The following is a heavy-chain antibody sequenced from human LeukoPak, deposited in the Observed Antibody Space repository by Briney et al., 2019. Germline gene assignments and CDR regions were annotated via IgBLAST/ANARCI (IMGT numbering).Heavy chain of an antibody. CDR3: ARDRGYSNFDY. CDR1: GFGFSNYW. Sequence: GGSLRLSCATSGFGFSNYWMSWVRQAPGKGLEGVANMNEDGSEKNYVDSVKGRFTISRDNAQDSLYLQMNSLRAEDTAVYYCARDRGYSNFDYWGQGTLLTVSS. CDR2: MNEDGSEK. V-gene: IGHV3-7*01. J-gene: IGHJ4*02. D-gene: IGHD4-11*01.